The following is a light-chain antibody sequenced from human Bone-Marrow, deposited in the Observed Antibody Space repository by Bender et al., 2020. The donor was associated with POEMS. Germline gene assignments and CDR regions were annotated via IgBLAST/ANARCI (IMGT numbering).Light chain of an antibody. V-gene: IGLV1-44*01. CDR3: AVWDDSLNGWM. CDR2: SSH. J-gene: IGLJ3*02. Sequence: QSVLTQPPSASGTPGQRVTIPRSGGSSNIGAHAVNWYQHLPGTAPKLLIYSSHRRPSEVPDRFSGSRSGTSASLAISGLQSEDEADYYCAVWDDSLNGWMFGGGTKLTVL. CDR1: SSNIGAHA.